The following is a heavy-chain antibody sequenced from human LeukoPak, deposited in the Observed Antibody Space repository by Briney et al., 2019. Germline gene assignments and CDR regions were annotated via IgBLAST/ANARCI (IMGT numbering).Heavy chain of an antibody. CDR1: GFTFSSHA. V-gene: IGHV3-23*01. CDR3: AKEPNHSGWYGAADY. CDR2: ISGSGGST. D-gene: IGHD6-19*01. Sequence: GGSLRLSCAASGFTFSSHAISWVRQAPGKGLEWVSAISGSGGSTYYADSVKGRFTISRDNSKNTLYLQMNSLRAEDTAVYYCAKEPNHSGWYGAADYWGQGTMVTVSS. J-gene: IGHJ4*02.